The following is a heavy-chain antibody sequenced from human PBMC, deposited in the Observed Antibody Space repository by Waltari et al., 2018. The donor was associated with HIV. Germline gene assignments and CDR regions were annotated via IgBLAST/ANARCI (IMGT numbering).Heavy chain of an antibody. J-gene: IGHJ1*01. CDR3: ARAQENSGGLAFQL. D-gene: IGHD2-15*01. CDR1: GYACRSGFY. V-gene: IGHV4-38-2*02. CDR2: MFHSGST. Sequence: QVQLQESGPGLVRPSATLSLNCTVSGYACRSGFYWAWLRRPRGKGLEWIGSMFHSGSTYYNPSLKSRVTMSIDVTKNRISLNLKSVTATDTTLYYCARAQENSGGLAFQLWGLGTLVTVSS.